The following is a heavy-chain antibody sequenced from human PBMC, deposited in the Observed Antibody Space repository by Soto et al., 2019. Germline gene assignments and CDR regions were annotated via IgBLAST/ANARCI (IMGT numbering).Heavy chain of an antibody. CDR3: ARDAPSPIVGATTDY. Sequence: GGSLRLSCAASGFTFSSYGMHWVRQAPGKGLEWVAVIWYDGSNKYYADSVKGRFTISRDNSKNTLYLQMNSLRAEDTAVYYCARDAPSPIVGATTDYWGQGTLVTVSS. CDR1: GFTFSSYG. V-gene: IGHV3-33*01. CDR2: IWYDGSNK. D-gene: IGHD1-26*01. J-gene: IGHJ4*02.